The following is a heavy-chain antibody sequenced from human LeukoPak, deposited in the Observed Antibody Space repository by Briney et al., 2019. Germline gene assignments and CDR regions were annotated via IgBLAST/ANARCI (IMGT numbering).Heavy chain of an antibody. CDR3: AKMGLEAARPPFDY. CDR2: ISGSGGST. Sequence: GGSLRLSCAASGFTFSSYAMSWVRQAPGKGLDWVSAISGSGGSTYYADSVKGRFTISRDNSKNTLYRQMKSLRAEDTPVYYCAKMGLEAARPPFDYWGQGTLVTVSS. J-gene: IGHJ4*02. V-gene: IGHV3-23*01. D-gene: IGHD6-6*01. CDR1: GFTFSSYA.